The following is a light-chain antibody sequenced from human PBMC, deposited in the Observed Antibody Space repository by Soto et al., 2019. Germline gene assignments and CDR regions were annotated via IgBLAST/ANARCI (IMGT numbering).Light chain of an antibody. CDR2: GAS. CDR1: ETIRTNY. V-gene: IGKV3-20*01. CDR3: QQYTSSLNT. J-gene: IGKJ5*01. Sequence: QSPGTLSLSPGEGATLSCRASETIRTNYLAWYQQKPGQAPRLLIYGASVRATGVPDRFSGSGSGTDFTLTISRLEPEDFAVYYCQQYTSSLNTFGQGTRLEIK.